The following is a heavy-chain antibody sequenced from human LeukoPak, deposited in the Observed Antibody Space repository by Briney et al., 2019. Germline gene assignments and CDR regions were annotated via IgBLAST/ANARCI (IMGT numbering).Heavy chain of an antibody. CDR3: ARDSYYYDSSGYYYFDY. CDR2: IIPIFGTA. CDR1: GGTFSSYA. J-gene: IGHJ4*02. D-gene: IGHD3-22*01. Sequence: ASVKVSCKASGGTFSSYAISWVRQAPAQGLEWMGGIIPIFGTANYAQKFQGRVTITADESTSTAYMELSSLRSEDTAVYYCARDSYYYDSSGYYYFDYWGQGTLVTVSS. V-gene: IGHV1-69*13.